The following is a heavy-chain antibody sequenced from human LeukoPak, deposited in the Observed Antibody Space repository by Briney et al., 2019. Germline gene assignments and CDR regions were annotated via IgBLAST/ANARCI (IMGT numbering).Heavy chain of an antibody. Sequence: PGRSLRLSCAVSGFTFSNYAMHWVRQAPGKGLEWVAVISYDGSNKYYADSVKGRFTISRDNSKNTLYLQMHSLRAEDTAIYYCAKPSRDFDSSGYSHFDYWGQGTLVTVSS. CDR1: GFTFSNYA. D-gene: IGHD3-22*01. CDR3: AKPSRDFDSSGYSHFDY. J-gene: IGHJ4*02. V-gene: IGHV3-30*04. CDR2: ISYDGSNK.